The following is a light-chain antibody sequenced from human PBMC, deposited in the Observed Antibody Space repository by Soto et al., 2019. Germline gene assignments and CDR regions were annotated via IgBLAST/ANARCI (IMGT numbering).Light chain of an antibody. V-gene: IGKV1-5*03. CDR3: QQYNSYSRT. Sequence: DIQMTQSPSTLSASVGDRVTITCRASQSISSWLAWYQQKPGKAPNLLIYKASSLESGVPSRFSGSGSGTEFNLTIRSLQPDDFATYYCQQYNSYSRTFGQGTKVEIK. CDR1: QSISSW. CDR2: KAS. J-gene: IGKJ1*01.